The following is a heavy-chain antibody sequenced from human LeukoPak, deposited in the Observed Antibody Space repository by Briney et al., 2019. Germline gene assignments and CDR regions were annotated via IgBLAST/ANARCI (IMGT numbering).Heavy chain of an antibody. J-gene: IGHJ3*02. V-gene: IGHV3-33*06. CDR2: IWNDGSNK. Sequence: GGSLRLSCAASGFTSSSYAMHWVRQAPGKGLEWVAVIWNDGSNKYYADSVKGRFTISRDNSKNTLYLQMNNLRAEDTAVYYCANLMAAGSQRAFDIWGQGTMVTVSS. D-gene: IGHD6-13*01. CDR3: ANLMAAGSQRAFDI. CDR1: GFTSSSYA.